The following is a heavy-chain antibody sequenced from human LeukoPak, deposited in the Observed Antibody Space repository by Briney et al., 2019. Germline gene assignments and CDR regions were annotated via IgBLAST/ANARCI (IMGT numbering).Heavy chain of an antibody. CDR2: INHSGST. J-gene: IGHJ4*02. CDR3: ARSGTIFGVVIDFDY. Sequence: PSETLSLTCAVYGGSFSGYYWSWIRQPPGKGLEWIGEINHSGSTNYNPSLKSRVTISVDTSKNQFSLKLSSVTAADTAVYYCARSGTIFGVVIDFDYWGQGTLVTVSS. D-gene: IGHD3-3*01. V-gene: IGHV4-34*01. CDR1: GGSFSGYY.